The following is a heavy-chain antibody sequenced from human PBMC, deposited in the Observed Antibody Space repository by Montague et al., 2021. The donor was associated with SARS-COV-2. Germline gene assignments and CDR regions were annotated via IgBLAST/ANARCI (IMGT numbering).Heavy chain of an antibody. D-gene: IGHD3-3*02. CDR3: ASGPTHSGRMGV. J-gene: IGHJ6*02. CDR2: ISYDGNNK. CDR1: GLTFSNNA. Sequence: SLRLSCAASGLTFSNNAMHWVRQAPDKGLEWLAVISYDGNNKYYADSVKGRFTISRDNSKNTLYLQVNSLRSEDTAVYYCASGPTHSGRMGVWGQGTTVTVSS. V-gene: IGHV3-30-3*01.